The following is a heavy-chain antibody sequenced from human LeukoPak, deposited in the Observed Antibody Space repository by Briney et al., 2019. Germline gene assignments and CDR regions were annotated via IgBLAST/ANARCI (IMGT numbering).Heavy chain of an antibody. D-gene: IGHD3-10*01. CDR2: ISGTGGST. J-gene: IGHJ4*02. Sequence: GGSLRLSCAVSGFTFSSYAMSWVRQAPGKGLEWVSSISGTGGSTHYADSVKGRFTISRDNSKNTLFLQMNSLRAEDTAVYYCATGPRSGSFQFWGRGTLVIVSS. CDR1: GFTFSSYA. CDR3: ATGPRSGSFQF. V-gene: IGHV3-23*01.